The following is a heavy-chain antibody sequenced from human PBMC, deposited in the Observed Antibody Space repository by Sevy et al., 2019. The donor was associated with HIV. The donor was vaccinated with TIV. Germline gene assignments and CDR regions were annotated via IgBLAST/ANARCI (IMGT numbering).Heavy chain of an antibody. J-gene: IGHJ1*01. Sequence: GGSLRLSCAATGFTFSNYGMHWVRQAPGKGLEWVAVILFDGSKTYYADSVKGRFTISRDNSKNTLYLQMNSLRAEDTAVYYWAKPPPWEMGELRNWGLGPWSPSPQ. V-gene: IGHV3-30*18. CDR1: GFTFSNYG. D-gene: IGHD3-16*01. CDR3: AKPPPWEMGELRN. CDR2: ILFDGSKT.